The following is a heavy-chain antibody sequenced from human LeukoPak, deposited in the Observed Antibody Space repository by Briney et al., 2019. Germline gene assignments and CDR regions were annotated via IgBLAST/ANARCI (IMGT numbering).Heavy chain of an antibody. CDR1: GGSISSYY. D-gene: IGHD3-3*01. CDR2: IYYSGST. Sequence: SETLSLTCTVSGGSISSYYWSWIRQPPGKGLEWIGYIYYSGSTNYNPSLKSRVTISVDTSKNQFSLKLSSVTAADTAVYYCARGPDFWSLMDVWGQETTVTVSS. V-gene: IGHV4-59*01. J-gene: IGHJ6*02. CDR3: ARGPDFWSLMDV.